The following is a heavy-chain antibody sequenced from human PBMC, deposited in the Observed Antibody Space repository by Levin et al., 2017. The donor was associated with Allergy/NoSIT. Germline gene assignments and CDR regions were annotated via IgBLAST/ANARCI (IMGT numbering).Heavy chain of an antibody. CDR1: GYTFTSYY. D-gene: IGHD3-16*02. CDR3: ARDPVMITFGGVIVPYYFDY. CDR2: INPSGGST. V-gene: IGHV1-46*01. J-gene: IGHJ4*02. Sequence: ASVKVSCKASGYTFTSYYMHWVRQAPGQGLEWMGIINPSGGSTSYAQKFQGRVTMTRDTSTSTVYMELSSLRSEDTAVYYCARDPVMITFGGVIVPYYFDYWGQGTLVTVSS.